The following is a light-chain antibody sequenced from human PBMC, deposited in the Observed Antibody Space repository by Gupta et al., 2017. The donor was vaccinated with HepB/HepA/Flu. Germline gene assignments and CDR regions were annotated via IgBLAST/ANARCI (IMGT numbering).Light chain of an antibody. V-gene: IGLV3-19*01. CDR2: AKN. J-gene: IGLJ1*01. CDR3: DSRDSNANRYV. Sequence: SSELTQDAAVSVALGQTVRITCQGDSIRSYYASWYQQKPGQAPVLVIYAKNNRPSGIPDRFSGSSSGNTASLTITGAQAEDEADYYCDSRDSNANRYVFGTGTKVTVL. CDR1: SIRSYY.